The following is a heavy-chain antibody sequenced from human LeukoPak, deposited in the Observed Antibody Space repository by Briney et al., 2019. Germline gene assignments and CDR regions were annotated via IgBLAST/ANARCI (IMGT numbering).Heavy chain of an antibody. D-gene: IGHD3-22*01. CDR2: IYPGDSDT. V-gene: IGHV5-51*03. Sequence: GESLKISCKGSGYSFTSYWIGWVRQMPGKGLEWMGIIYPGDSDTRYSPSFQGQVTISADKSISTAYLQWNSLKASDTAMYYCARRAHYYDSSGYTLFDYWGQGTLVTVSS. J-gene: IGHJ4*02. CDR3: ARRAHYYDSSGYTLFDY. CDR1: GYSFTSYW.